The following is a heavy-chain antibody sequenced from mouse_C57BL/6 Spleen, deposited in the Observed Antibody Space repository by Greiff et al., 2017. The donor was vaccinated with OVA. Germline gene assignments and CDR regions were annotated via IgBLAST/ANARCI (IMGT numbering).Heavy chain of an antibody. CDR1: GFNIKDYY. J-gene: IGHJ4*01. Sequence: VQLQQSGAELVKPGASVKLSCPASGFNIKDYYMPWVKQRTEQGLEWIGRIDPEDGETKYAPKFQGKATITADTSSNTAYLQLSSLTSEDTAVYYCARRLAYDYDVYAMDYWGQGTSVTVSS. V-gene: IGHV14-2*01. D-gene: IGHD2-4*01. CDR3: ARRLAYDYDVYAMDY. CDR2: IDPEDGET.